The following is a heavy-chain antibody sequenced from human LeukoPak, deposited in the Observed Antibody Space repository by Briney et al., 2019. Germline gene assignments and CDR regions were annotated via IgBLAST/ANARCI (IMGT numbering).Heavy chain of an antibody. J-gene: IGHJ2*01. Sequence: ASVKVSCKASGYTFTGYYMHWVRQAPGQGLEWMGWMNPNSGNTGYAQKFQGRVTITRNTSISTAYMELSSLRSEDTAVYYCARAKYYDFWSGYAWYFDLWGRGTLVTVSS. CDR2: MNPNSGNT. CDR3: ARAKYYDFWSGYAWYFDL. CDR1: GYTFTGYY. D-gene: IGHD3-3*01. V-gene: IGHV1-8*03.